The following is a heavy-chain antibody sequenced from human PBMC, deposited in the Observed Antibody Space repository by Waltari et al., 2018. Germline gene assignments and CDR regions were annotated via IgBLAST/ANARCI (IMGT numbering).Heavy chain of an antibody. CDR1: GYTFTSHR. D-gene: IGHD2-15*01. Sequence: QVQLVQSETEVMKPGASVKVSCKASGYTFTSHRITWVRQAPGQGPEWMGWVRQVNGSTLYALNIQGRVTMTTDASTDTAYMELRNLRTDDTVVYYCARDYCSGSACSLDFWGQGTLVTVSS. V-gene: IGHV1-18*04. CDR3: ARDYCSGSACSLDF. J-gene: IGHJ4*02. CDR2: VRQVNGST.